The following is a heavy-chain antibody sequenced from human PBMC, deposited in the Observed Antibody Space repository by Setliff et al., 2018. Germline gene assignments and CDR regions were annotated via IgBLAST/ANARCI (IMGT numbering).Heavy chain of an antibody. J-gene: IGHJ4*02. CDR3: ARSFSRREKFLLDY. V-gene: IGHV4-31*02. Sequence: SLTFSGYYMQWVRQPPGKGLEWIGYIYSSGSTYYNPSLKSRVSISVDTSKNQFSLKVSSVTAADTAVYYCARSFSRREKFLLDYWGQGALVTVSS. CDR2: IYSSGST. CDR1: SLTFSGYY.